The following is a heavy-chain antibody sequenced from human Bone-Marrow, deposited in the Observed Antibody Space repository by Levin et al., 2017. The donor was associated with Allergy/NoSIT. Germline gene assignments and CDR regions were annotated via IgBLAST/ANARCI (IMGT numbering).Heavy chain of an antibody. D-gene: IGHD2-8*01. CDR2: ISASNGNR. CDR3: GTTAEWDYYMDV. J-gene: IGHJ6*03. V-gene: IGHV1-18*01. CDR1: DYTFTNYG. Sequence: ASVKVSCRTSDYTFTNYGFTWVRQAPGRGLEWMGWISASNGNRNYAQNFQGRVTMTTDTSTSTAYMELRSLRSDDTAVYYCGTTAEWDYYMDVWGRGTTVTVTS.